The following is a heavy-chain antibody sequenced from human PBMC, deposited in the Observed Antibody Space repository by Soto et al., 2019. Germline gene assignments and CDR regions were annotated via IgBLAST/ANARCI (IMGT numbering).Heavy chain of an antibody. V-gene: IGHV4-59*01. J-gene: IGHJ4*02. CDR2: ISYSGST. CDR1: GASISSYD. Sequence: SETLSLTCTVSGASISSYDWSWIRRPPGKGLDWIGHISYSGSTNYKPSLKSRVTISVDTSKKQFSLKLTSVTAADTAVYYCARGRDGYNYPNFDYWGQGTLVTVS. CDR3: ARGRDGYNYPNFDY. D-gene: IGHD5-12*01.